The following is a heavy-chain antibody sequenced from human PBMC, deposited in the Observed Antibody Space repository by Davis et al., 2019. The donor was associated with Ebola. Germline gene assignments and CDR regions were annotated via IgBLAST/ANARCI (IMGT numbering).Heavy chain of an antibody. V-gene: IGHV3-15*07. CDR3: TTDQGWGYCSGGSCYTELNY. Sequence: GESLKISCAASGFTFSNAWMNWVRQAPGKGLEWVGRIKSKTDGGTTDYAAPVKGRFTISRDDSKNTLYLQMNSLKTEDTAVYYCTTDQGWGYCSGGSCYTELNYWGQGTLVTVSS. J-gene: IGHJ4*02. D-gene: IGHD2-15*01. CDR1: GFTFSNAW. CDR2: IKSKTDGGTT.